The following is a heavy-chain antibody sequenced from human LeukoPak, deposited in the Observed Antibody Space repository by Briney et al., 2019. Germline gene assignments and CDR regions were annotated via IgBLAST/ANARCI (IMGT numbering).Heavy chain of an antibody. J-gene: IGHJ4*02. CDR3: ARDLYGDYVDY. V-gene: IGHV4-61*02. Sequence: SETLSLTCTVSGGSISSGSYYWSWIRQPAGKGLEWIGRIYTSGSTNYNPSLKSRVTIPVDTSKNQFSLKLSSVTAADTAVYYCARDLYGDYVDYWGQGTLVTVSS. CDR1: GGSISSGSYY. CDR2: IYTSGST. D-gene: IGHD4-17*01.